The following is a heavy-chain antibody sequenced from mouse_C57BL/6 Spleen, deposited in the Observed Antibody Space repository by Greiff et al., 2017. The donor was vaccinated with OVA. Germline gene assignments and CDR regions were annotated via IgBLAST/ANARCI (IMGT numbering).Heavy chain of an antibody. CDR1: GYTFTSYW. J-gene: IGHJ1*03. CDR2: IDPSDSYT. V-gene: IGHV1-69*01. D-gene: IGHD2-1*01. CDR3: ARSIYYGNFWYFEV. Sequence: QVQLQQPGAELVMPGASVKLSCKASGYTFTSYWMHWVKQRPGQGLEWIGEIDPSDSYTNYNQKFKGKSTLTVDKSSSTAYMQLSSLTSEDSAVYYCARSIYYGNFWYFEVWGTGTTVTVSS.